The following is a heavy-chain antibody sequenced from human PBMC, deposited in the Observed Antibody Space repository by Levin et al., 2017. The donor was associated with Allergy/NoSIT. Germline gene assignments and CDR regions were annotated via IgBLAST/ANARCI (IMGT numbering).Heavy chain of an antibody. CDR2: FYYTGTT. CDR3: ARQPLRFYMDV. J-gene: IGHJ6*03. CDR1: GGSISSSYYY. V-gene: IGHV4-39*01. Sequence: NPSETLSLTCTVYGGSISSSYYYWGWIRQPPGKGLEWIGSFYYTGTTYYNPSLKSRVTISVDTSKNQFSLKLSSVTAADTAVYYCARQPLRFYMDVWGKGTTVTVSS. D-gene: IGHD5-12*01.